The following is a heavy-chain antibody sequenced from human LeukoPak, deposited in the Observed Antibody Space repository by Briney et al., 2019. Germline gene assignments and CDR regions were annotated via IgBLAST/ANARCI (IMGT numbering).Heavy chain of an antibody. J-gene: IGHJ5*02. Sequence: PSETLSLTCTVSGGSISGSSYYWGWIRQPPGKGLEWIGSIYYSGSTYYNPSLKSRVTISVDTSKNQFSLKLSSVTAADTAVYYCARRIVVVPAAIHSVAWFDPWGQGTLVTVSS. CDR2: IYYSGST. D-gene: IGHD2-2*02. CDR1: GGSISGSSYY. V-gene: IGHV4-39*07. CDR3: ARRIVVVPAAIHSVAWFDP.